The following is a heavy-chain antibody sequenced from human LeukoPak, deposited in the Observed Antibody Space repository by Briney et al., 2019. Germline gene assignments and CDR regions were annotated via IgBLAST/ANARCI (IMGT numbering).Heavy chain of an antibody. D-gene: IGHD4-17*01. V-gene: IGHV1-18*01. CDR2: ISAYNGNT. J-gene: IGHJ5*02. CDR3: ARARGATVTTNWFDP. Sequence: ASVKVSCKASGYTFTSYGISWVRQAPGPGLEGMGWISAYNGNTNDAQKLQGRVTMTTDTSTSTAYMELRSLRSDDTAVYYCARARGATVTTNWFDPWGQGTLVTVSS. CDR1: GYTFTSYG.